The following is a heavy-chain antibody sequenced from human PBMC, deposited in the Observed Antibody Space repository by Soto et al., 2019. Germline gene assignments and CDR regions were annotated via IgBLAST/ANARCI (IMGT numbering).Heavy chain of an antibody. CDR1: GFTFSSYA. CDR3: AKDPVSAEYFQH. J-gene: IGHJ1*01. D-gene: IGHD6-19*01. CDR2: ISGSGGST. Sequence: EVQLLESGGGLVQPGGSLRLSCAASGFTFSSYAMSWVRQAPGKGLEWVSAISGSGGSTYYADSVKGRFTISRDNSKNTLYPQMNSLRAEDTAVYYCAKDPVSAEYFQHWGQGTLVTVSS. V-gene: IGHV3-23*01.